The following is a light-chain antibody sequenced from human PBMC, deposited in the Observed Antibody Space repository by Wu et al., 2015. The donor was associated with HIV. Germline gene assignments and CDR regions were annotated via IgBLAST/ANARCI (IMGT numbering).Light chain of an antibody. CDR3: QQLNSYPPA. Sequence: DIQLTQSPSFLSASVGDRVTITCRASPGISTYLAWYQQKPGKAPKLLIYAASTLQSGVPSRFSGSGSGTESSLRISSLQPEDFASYYCQQLNSYPPAFGQGTKLEIK. V-gene: IGKV1-9*01. CDR2: AAS. J-gene: IGKJ2*01. CDR1: PGISTY.